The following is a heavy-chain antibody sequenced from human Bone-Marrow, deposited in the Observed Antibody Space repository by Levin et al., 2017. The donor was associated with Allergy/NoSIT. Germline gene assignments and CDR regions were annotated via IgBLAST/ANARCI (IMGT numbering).Heavy chain of an antibody. D-gene: IGHD6-19*01. CDR2: ITARGGSI. J-gene: IGHJ4*02. CDR3: AKDARALTYSSGWLYYFDY. V-gene: IGHV3-11*01. CDR1: GFTFSDYS. Sequence: GGSLRLSCVASGFTFSDYSMSWIRQAPGKGLEYLAYITARGGSIKYADSVKGRFTISRDNAKNSLYLQLNSLRADDTAVYYCAKDARALTYSSGWLYYFDYWGQGALVTVSS.